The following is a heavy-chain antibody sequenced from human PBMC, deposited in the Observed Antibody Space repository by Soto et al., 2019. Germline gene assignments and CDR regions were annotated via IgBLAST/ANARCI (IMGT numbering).Heavy chain of an antibody. Sequence: EVQLVESGGGLVQPGGSLRLSCAASGFTFSSYSMNWVRQAPGKGLEWVSYISSTSSTIYYADSVKGRFTISRDNAKNSLYLQMNSLRAEDTAVYYCARKYCSGGSCYSEDTYYYYYMDVWGKGTTVTVSS. CDR2: ISSTSSTI. J-gene: IGHJ6*03. CDR3: ARKYCSGGSCYSEDTYYYYYMDV. V-gene: IGHV3-48*01. CDR1: GFTFSSYS. D-gene: IGHD2-15*01.